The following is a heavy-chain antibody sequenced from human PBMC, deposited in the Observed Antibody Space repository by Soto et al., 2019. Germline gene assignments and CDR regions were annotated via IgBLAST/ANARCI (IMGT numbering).Heavy chain of an antibody. CDR1: GGSISSYY. J-gene: IGHJ5*02. CDR3: ARHVGLWGVSIEAAGNWFDP. D-gene: IGHD6-13*01. CDR2: IYYSGST. Sequence: PSETLSLTCTVSGGSISSYYWSWIRQPPGKGLEWIGYIYYSGSTNYNPSLKSRVTISVDTSKNQFSLKLSSVTAADTAVYYCARHVGLWGVSIEAAGNWFDPWGQGTLVTVSS. V-gene: IGHV4-59*08.